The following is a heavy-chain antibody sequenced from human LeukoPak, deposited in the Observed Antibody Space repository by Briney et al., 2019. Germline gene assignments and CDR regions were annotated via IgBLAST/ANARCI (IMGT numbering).Heavy chain of an antibody. D-gene: IGHD3-9*01. CDR3: TRLYYDILTGYYIFDY. J-gene: IGHJ4*02. Sequence: SETLSPTCTVSGGSISSYYWSWIRQPPGKGLEWIGYIYYSGSTNYNPSLKSRVTISVDTSKNQFSLKLSSVTAADTAVYYCTRLYYDILTGYYIFDYWGQGTLVTVSS. CDR1: GGSISSYY. V-gene: IGHV4-59*08. CDR2: IYYSGST.